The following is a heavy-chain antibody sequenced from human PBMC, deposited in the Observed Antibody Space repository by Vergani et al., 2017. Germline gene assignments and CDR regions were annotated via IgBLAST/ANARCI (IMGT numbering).Heavy chain of an antibody. CDR2: IKQDGSEK. CDR1: GFTFSSYW. V-gene: IGHV3-7*01. CDR3: TTDLLTYGNVN. J-gene: IGHJ4*02. Sequence: EVQLVESGGGLVQPGGSLRLSCAASGFTFSSYWMSWVRQAPGKGLEWVANIKQDGSEKYYVDSVKGRFTISRDNAKNSLYLQMNSLRAEDTAVYYCTTDLLTYGNVNWGQGTLVTVSS. D-gene: IGHD4-17*01.